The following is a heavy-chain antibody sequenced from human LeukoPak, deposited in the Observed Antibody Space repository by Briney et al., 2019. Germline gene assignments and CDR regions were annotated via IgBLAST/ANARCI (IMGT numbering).Heavy chain of an antibody. V-gene: IGHV3-43*02. J-gene: IGHJ5*02. Sequence: PGGSLRLSCAASGFTFDDYGMSWVRQAPGKGLEWVSLISGDGGSTYYADSVKGRFTISRDNSKNSLYLQMNSLRTEDTALYYCAKDMEGSGRSGRWYNWFDPWGQGTLVTVSS. D-gene: IGHD1-26*01. CDR3: AKDMEGSGRSGRWYNWFDP. CDR2: ISGDGGST. CDR1: GFTFDDYG.